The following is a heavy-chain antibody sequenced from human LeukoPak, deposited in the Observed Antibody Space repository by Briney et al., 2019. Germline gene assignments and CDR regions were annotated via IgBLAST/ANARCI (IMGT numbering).Heavy chain of an antibody. CDR2: INPSGGNT. Sequence: ASVKVSCKASGYTFPSYYMHWVRQAPGQGLEWMGVINPSGGNTNSAQKFQGRVTMTTDTSTSTAYMELRSLRSDDTAVYYCARDRAAAVEFDPWGQGTLVTVSS. V-gene: IGHV1-46*01. CDR1: GYTFPSYY. J-gene: IGHJ5*02. D-gene: IGHD6-13*01. CDR3: ARDRAAAVEFDP.